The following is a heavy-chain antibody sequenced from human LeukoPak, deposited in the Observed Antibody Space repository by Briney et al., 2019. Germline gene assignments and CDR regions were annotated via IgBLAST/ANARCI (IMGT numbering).Heavy chain of an antibody. V-gene: IGHV3-11*03. Sequence: SGGSLRLSCAASGFSFSDHYMSWIRQAPGKGLEWVSYISSSRCFTNYADSVKGRFTISRDTAKNSLYLQMNSLRAEDTAVYYCARLRGYSYGLDYWGQGILVTVSS. CDR3: ARLRGYSYGLDY. CDR2: ISSSRCFT. D-gene: IGHD5-18*01. J-gene: IGHJ4*02. CDR1: GFSFSDHY.